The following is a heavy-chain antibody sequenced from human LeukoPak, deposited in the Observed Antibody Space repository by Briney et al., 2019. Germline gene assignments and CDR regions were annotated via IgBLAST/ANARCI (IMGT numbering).Heavy chain of an antibody. V-gene: IGHV4-34*08. Sequence: GSLRLSCAASGFTFSDYYMSWIRQAPGKGLEWIGEIKHSGSINYNPSLKSRVTISVDTSKNQFSLQLNSVTPEDTAVYYCASSAMIVVAWAFDIWGQGTMVTVSS. CDR2: IKHSGSI. CDR1: GFTFSDYY. CDR3: ASSAMIVVAWAFDI. D-gene: IGHD3-22*01. J-gene: IGHJ3*02.